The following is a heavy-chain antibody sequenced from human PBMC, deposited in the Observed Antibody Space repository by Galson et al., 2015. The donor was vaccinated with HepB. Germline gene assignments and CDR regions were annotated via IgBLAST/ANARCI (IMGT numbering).Heavy chain of an antibody. J-gene: IGHJ6*03. CDR1: RYTFSNYD. CDR2: INAGNGNT. V-gene: IGHV1-3*01. D-gene: IGHD2-2*01. Sequence: SVKVSCKASRYTFSNYDMHWVRQAPGQRLEWMGWINAGNGNTKYSQKFQGRVTITRDTSASTAYMELSSLRSEDTAVYYCAREGFCSSSSCSGLPYYYYYMDVWGKGTTVTVSS. CDR3: AREGFCSSSSCSGLPYYYYYMDV.